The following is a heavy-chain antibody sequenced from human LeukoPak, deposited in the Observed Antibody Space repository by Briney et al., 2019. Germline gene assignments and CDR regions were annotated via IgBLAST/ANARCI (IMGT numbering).Heavy chain of an antibody. CDR1: GFTFSSYG. Sequence: GGSLRLSCAASGFTFSSYGMHWVRQAPGKGLEWVASIIGSGSEMFYADSLKGRFTISRDNSENSLYLQMNSLRGEDTAVYYCAKVQSDIVGAMFFAFDVWGQGTMVSVSS. CDR2: IIGSGSEM. V-gene: IGHV3-21*06. D-gene: IGHD1-26*01. J-gene: IGHJ3*01. CDR3: AKVQSDIVGAMFFAFDV.